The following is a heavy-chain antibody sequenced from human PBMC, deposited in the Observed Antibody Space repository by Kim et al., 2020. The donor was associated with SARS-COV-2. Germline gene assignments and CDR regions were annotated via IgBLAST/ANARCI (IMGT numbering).Heavy chain of an antibody. V-gene: IGHV3-43*01. CDR2: ISWDGGTT. D-gene: IGHD2-2*01. CDR3: AKAAIAPYYAMDV. Sequence: GGSLRLSCEASGFIFDDSSMHWVRQAPGKGLEWVSLISWDGGTTYYADSVKGRFTISRDNSKSSLYLQMHSLITEDTALYYCAKAAIAPYYAMDVWGQGT. J-gene: IGHJ6*02. CDR1: GFIFDDSS.